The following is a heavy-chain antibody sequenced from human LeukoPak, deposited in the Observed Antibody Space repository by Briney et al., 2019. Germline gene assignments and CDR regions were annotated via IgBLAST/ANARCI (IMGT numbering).Heavy chain of an antibody. V-gene: IGHV4-34*01. J-gene: IGHJ6*03. CDR1: GGSFSGYY. CDR2: INHSGST. Sequence: SETLSLTCAVYGGSFSGYYWSWIRQPPGKGLEWIGEINHSGSTNYNPSLKSGVTISVDTSKNQFSLKLSSVTAADTAVYYCARDRAYGSGSYRYYYYYYMDVWGKGTTVAVSS. D-gene: IGHD3-10*01. CDR3: ARDRAYGSGSYRYYYYYYMDV.